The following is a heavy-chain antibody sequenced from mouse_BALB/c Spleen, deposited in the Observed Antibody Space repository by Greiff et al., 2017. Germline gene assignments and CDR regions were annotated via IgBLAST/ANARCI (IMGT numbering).Heavy chain of an antibody. CDR3: ADDYGRWAMDY. CDR2: IDPSDSET. CDR1: GYSFTSYW. D-gene: IGHD2-4*01. V-gene: IGHV1-74*01. J-gene: IGHJ4*01. Sequence: QVQLQQSGPQLVRPGASVKISCKASGYSFTSYWMHWVKQRPGQGLEWIGMIDPSDSETRLNQKFKDKATLTVDKSSSTAYMQLSSPTSEDSAVYYCADDYGRWAMDYWGQGTSVTVSS.